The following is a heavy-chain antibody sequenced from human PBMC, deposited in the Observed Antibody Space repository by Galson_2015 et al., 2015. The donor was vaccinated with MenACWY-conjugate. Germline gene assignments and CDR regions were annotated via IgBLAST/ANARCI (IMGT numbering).Heavy chain of an antibody. Sequence: SLRLSCAASGFTFSNYWMHWVRQAPGKGLVWVSHFSRDGSSTYYADSVKGRFTNSRDNAKNTLYLQMNSLRAEDTAVYYCARDNTGYFDYWGQGILVAVSS. CDR3: ARDNTGYFDY. CDR1: GFTFSNYW. J-gene: IGHJ4*02. V-gene: IGHV3-74*01. D-gene: IGHD1-1*01. CDR2: FSRDGSST.